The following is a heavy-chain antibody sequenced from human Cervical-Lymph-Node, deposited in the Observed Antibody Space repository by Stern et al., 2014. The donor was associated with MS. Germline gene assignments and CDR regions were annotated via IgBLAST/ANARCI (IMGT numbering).Heavy chain of an antibody. CDR1: GFVFDDSA. V-gene: IGHV3-9*01. D-gene: IGHD3-22*01. CDR3: ARDYYNSGWIDIHY. Sequence: QLVQSGGGLVQPGRSLRLSCAASGFVFDDSAMHWVRQAPGKGLEWISRITWNGGDTAYADSVKGRFTISRDNAKNSLYLQMNSLRPEDTALYYCARDYYNSGWIDIHYWGQGILVTVSS. J-gene: IGHJ4*02. CDR2: ITWNGGDT.